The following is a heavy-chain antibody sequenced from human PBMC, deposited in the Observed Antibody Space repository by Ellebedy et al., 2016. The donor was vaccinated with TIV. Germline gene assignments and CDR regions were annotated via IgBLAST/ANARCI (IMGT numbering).Heavy chain of an antibody. CDR1: GDTLIDLS. V-gene: IGHV1-24*01. J-gene: IGHJ3*02. D-gene: IGHD3-10*02. CDR3: ATDGPYFSRNYDRGAFNI. CDR2: FDPEDGEA. Sequence: AASVKVSCKVSGDTLIDLSLHWVRQGPGKGLEWMGGFDPEDGEAIYAQNFQGRVMLTQDKSTDTAHMDLSTLRSDDTAVYYCATDGPYFSRNYDRGAFNIWGQGTMVTVSS.